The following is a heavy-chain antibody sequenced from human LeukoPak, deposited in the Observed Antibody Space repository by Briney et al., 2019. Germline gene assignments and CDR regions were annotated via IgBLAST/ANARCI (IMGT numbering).Heavy chain of an antibody. D-gene: IGHD1-26*01. CDR2: IKLDGSDK. V-gene: IGHV3-7*01. CDR3: ARGGAWDLDY. J-gene: IGHJ4*02. CDR1: GFTFSSYW. Sequence: GGSLRLSCAASGFTFSSYWMSWVRQAPGKGLQWVANIKLDGSDKYYVDSVKGRFTISRDNAKQSLYLQTNSLRAEDTAIYYCARGGAWDLDYWGQGSLVTVSS.